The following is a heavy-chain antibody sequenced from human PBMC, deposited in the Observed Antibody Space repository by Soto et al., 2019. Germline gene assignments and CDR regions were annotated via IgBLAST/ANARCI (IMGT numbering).Heavy chain of an antibody. V-gene: IGHV4-4*07. D-gene: IGHD5-12*01. CDR3: AREGSYSAYNFAHGIQLWSFDF. CDR2: IFSSGST. Sequence: SETLSLTCTVSGGSINTFYWSWVRQPAGKGLEWIGRIFSSGSTSFNPSLESRVAMSVDTSRNHFSLNLSSVTAADMAVYYCAREGSYSAYNFAHGIQLWSFDFWGQGXLVTVSS. J-gene: IGHJ4*02. CDR1: GGSINTFY.